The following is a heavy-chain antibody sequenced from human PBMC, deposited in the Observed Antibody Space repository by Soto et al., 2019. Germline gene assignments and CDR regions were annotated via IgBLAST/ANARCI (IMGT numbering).Heavy chain of an antibody. V-gene: IGHV3-48*02. D-gene: IGHD3-10*01. J-gene: IGHJ6*02. CDR2: ISSSSSTI. CDR1: GFTFSSYS. Sequence: PGGSLRLSCAASGFTFSSYSMNWVRQAPGKGLEWVSYISSSSSTIYYADSVKGRFTISRDNAKNSLYLQMNSLRDEDTAVYYCVRVFYYYGYASVDVWGQGTTVTGSS. CDR3: VRVFYYYGYASVDV.